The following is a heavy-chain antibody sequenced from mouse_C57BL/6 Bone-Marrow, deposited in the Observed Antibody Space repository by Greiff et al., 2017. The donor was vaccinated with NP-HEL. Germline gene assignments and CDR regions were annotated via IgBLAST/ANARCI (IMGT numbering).Heavy chain of an antibody. V-gene: IGHV2-2*01. Sequence: VMLVESGPGLVQPSQSLSITCTVSGFSLTSYGVHWVRQSPGKGLEWLGVIWSGGSTDYNAAFISRLSISKDNSKSQVFFKMNSLQADDTAIYYCASIYDGYWEGDYWGQGTSVTVSS. CDR1: GFSLTSYG. J-gene: IGHJ4*01. CDR2: IWSGGST. CDR3: ASIYDGYWEGDY. D-gene: IGHD2-3*01.